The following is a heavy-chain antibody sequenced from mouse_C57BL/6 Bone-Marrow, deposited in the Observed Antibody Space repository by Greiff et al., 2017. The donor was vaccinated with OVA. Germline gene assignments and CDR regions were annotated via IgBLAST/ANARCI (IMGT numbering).Heavy chain of an antibody. V-gene: IGHV2-2*01. D-gene: IGHD1-1*01. Sequence: QVQLQQSGPGLVQPSQSLSISCTVSGFSLTSYGVHWVRQSPGKGLEWLGVIWTGGSAAYNAAFISRLSISKDNSKSQVFVKMNRLQADDTAIDDCARRRYYYGSSWAMDYWGQGTSVTVSA. CDR3: ARRRYYYGSSWAMDY. J-gene: IGHJ4*01. CDR2: IWTGGSA. CDR1: GFSLTSYG.